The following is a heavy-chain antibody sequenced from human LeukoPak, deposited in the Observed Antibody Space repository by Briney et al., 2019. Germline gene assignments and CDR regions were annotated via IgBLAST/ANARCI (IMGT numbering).Heavy chain of an antibody. J-gene: IGHJ6*02. Sequence: PGGSLRLSCAASGFTFSSYDTHWVRQAPGKGLEWVAVISYDGSSKYYADYVKGRFTISRDNSKKTLYLQMNSLRAEDTAVYYCAKDALVGNYGSGSKIYGLDVWGQGTTVTVSS. D-gene: IGHD3-10*01. CDR3: AKDALVGNYGSGSKIYGLDV. CDR1: GFTFSSYD. CDR2: ISYDGSSK. V-gene: IGHV3-30*18.